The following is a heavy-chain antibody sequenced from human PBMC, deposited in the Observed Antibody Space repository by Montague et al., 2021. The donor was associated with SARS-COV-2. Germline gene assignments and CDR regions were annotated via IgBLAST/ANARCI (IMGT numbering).Heavy chain of an antibody. V-gene: IGHV4-59*01. J-gene: IGHJ4*02. Sequence: SETLSLTCTVSGGSRNKYYWSWIRKPAGKVLEWLGNNFNKGNTNYNVLLGSRASMSLDTPQNQFPLLLTSPTAADTAVYYCGRSISRSDARDNWGQGILVTVS. CDR1: GGSRNKYY. CDR2: NFNKGNT. CDR3: GRSISRSDARDN. D-gene: IGHD2-15*01.